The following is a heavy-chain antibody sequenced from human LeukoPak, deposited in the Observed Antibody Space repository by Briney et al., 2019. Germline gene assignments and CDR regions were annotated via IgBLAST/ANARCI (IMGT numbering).Heavy chain of an antibody. CDR1: GFTFSNYW. J-gene: IGHJ4*02. V-gene: IGHV3-7*01. Sequence: GGSLRLSCAASGFTFSNYWMSWVRQAPGKGLEWVANIKGDGSEKYYVDSVKGRFTISRDNAKNSLYLQMNSLGAEDTAVYYCARTRTSIAEAGWDYWGQGTLVTVSS. CDR3: ARTRTSIAEAGWDY. CDR2: IKGDGSEK. D-gene: IGHD6-13*01.